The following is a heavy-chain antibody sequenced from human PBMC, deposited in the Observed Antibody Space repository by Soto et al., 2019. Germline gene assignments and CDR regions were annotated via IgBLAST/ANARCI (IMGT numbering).Heavy chain of an antibody. CDR1: GGSISSYY. V-gene: IGHV4-59*01. D-gene: IGHD1-26*01. Sequence: SETLSLTCIVSGGSISSYYWRWIRQPPGKGLEWIGYIYYSGSTNYNPSLKSRVTISVDTSKNQFSLKLSSVTAADTAVYYCASGPPVVGATTMAYWGQGTLVTVSS. CDR3: ASGPPVVGATTMAY. J-gene: IGHJ4*02. CDR2: IYYSGST.